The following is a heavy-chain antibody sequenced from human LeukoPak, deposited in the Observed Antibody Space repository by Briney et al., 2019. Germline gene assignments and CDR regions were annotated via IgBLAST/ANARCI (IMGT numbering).Heavy chain of an antibody. CDR2: LNFDGGIT. CDR3: ARGRMVRGVINDY. V-gene: IGHV3-74*01. D-gene: IGHD3-10*01. CDR1: GFTFTNFW. Sequence: GGSLRLSCAASGFTFTNFWMFWVRHSPEKGLSWVSRLNFDGGITTYADSVKGRFSISRDNAENILYLHMSSLRAEGTAVYYCARGRMVRGVINDYWGQGTLVTVSS. J-gene: IGHJ4*02.